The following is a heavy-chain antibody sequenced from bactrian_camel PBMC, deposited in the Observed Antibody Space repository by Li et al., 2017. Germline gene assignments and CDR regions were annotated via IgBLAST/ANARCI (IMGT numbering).Heavy chain of an antibody. CDR1: GLVYPFWS. Sequence: HVQLVESGGGSVQAGGSLTLSCAASGLVYPFWSMAWFRQAPGKEREGVARIDSRGTTEYVDSVKGRFTISQDNAKNTLYLHMNSLNTEDTAMYYCATSSRSDCTWKLVPSAYDNWGQGTQVTVS. CDR3: ATSSRSDCTWKLVPSAYDN. CDR2: IDSRGTT. J-gene: IGHJ4*01. V-gene: IGHV3S63*01. D-gene: IGHD2*01.